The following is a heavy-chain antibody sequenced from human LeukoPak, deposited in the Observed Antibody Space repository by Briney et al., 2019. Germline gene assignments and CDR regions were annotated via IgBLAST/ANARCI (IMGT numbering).Heavy chain of an antibody. J-gene: IGHJ4*02. CDR3: AKDQYSSGWYRFDY. CDR1: GFTFSSYA. D-gene: IGHD6-19*01. V-gene: IGHV3-23*01. Sequence: GGSLRLSCAASGFTFSSYAMSWVRQAPGKGLEWVSGISGSGGGTDDADSVKGRFTISRDNSKNTLYLQMNRLGAEDTTVYHCAKDQYSSGWYRFDYWGQGTLVTVSS. CDR2: ISGSGGGT.